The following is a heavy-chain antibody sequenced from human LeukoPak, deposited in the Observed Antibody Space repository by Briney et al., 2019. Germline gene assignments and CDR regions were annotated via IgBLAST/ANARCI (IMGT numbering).Heavy chain of an antibody. V-gene: IGHV1-69-2*01. J-gene: IGHJ6*03. CDR2: VDPEDGET. CDR1: GYTFTDYY. Sequence: GATVKISCKVSGYTFTDYYMHWVQQAPGKGLEWMGLVDPEDGETIYAEKFQGRVTITADTSTDTAYMELSSLRSEDTAVYYCATRSVAVAGKISYYYHYYMDVWGKGTTVTVSS. D-gene: IGHD6-19*01. CDR3: ATRSVAVAGKISYYYHYYMDV.